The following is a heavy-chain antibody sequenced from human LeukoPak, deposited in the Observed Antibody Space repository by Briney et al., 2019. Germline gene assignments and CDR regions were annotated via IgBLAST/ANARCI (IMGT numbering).Heavy chain of an antibody. CDR2: ISYDGSNK. D-gene: IGHD2-8*01. J-gene: IGHJ6*03. Sequence: GGSLRLSCAASGFTFSSYGMHWVRQAPGKGLEWVAVISYDGSNKYYADSVEGRFTISRDNSKNTLYLQMNSLRAEDTAVYYCAKDYCTNGVCYRDGQYYYYYYMDVWGKGTTVTVSS. CDR3: AKDYCTNGVCYRDGQYYYYYYMDV. CDR1: GFTFSSYG. V-gene: IGHV3-30*18.